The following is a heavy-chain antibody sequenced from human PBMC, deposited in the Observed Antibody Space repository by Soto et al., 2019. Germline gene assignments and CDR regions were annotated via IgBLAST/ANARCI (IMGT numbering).Heavy chain of an antibody. J-gene: IGHJ4*02. V-gene: IGHV3-33*03. CDR2: IWYDGFIK. Sequence: QVQLVESGGGVVQPGRSLRLSCATSGFTFSSYGMHWVRQPPGKGLEWVAIIWYDGFIKYYADSVKGRFTISRDNSKYTLYLQMDSLRAEDTAVYYGARGMGYNYGRQHWGQGTLVTVSS. CDR3: ARGMGYNYGRQH. CDR1: GFTFSSYG. D-gene: IGHD5-18*01.